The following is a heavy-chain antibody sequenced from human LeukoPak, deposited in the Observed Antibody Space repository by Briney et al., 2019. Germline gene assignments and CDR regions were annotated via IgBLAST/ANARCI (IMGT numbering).Heavy chain of an antibody. CDR2: IYSDNT. D-gene: IGHD4/OR15-4a*01. J-gene: IGHJ4*02. V-gene: IGHV3-53*01. CDR3: ARRAGAYSHPYDY. Sequence: GGSLRLSCTVSGFTVSSNSMSWGRQAPGKGLEWVSFIYSDNTHYSDSVKGRFTISRDNSKNTLYLQMNSLRAEDTAVYYCARRAGAYSHPYDYWGQGTLVTVSS. CDR1: GFTVSSNS.